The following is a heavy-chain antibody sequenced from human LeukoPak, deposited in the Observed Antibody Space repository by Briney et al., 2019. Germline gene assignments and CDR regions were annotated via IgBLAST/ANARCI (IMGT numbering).Heavy chain of an antibody. CDR3: AKDLQYYGDYDY. V-gene: IGHV3-23*01. D-gene: IGHD4-17*01. CDR2: ISGSGGST. J-gene: IGHJ4*02. Sequence: GGSLRLSCAASGFTFSSYAMSWVRQAPGKGLEWVSAISGSGGSTYYADSVKGRFTISRDNSKNTLYLQMNSLRAEDTAVHYCAKDLQYYGDYDYWGQGTLVTVSS. CDR1: GFTFSSYA.